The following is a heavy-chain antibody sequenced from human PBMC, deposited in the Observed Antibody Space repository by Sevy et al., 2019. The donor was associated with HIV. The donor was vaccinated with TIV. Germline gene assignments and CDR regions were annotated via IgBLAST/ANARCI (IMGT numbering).Heavy chain of an antibody. CDR2: IWHDGSQK. V-gene: IGHV3-33*01. CDR3: ARGRVGATTSYYFDY. CDR1: GFTFSSYA. J-gene: IGHJ4*02. D-gene: IGHD1-26*01. Sequence: GGSLRLSCAASGFTFSSYAMHWVRQAPGKGLEWVGFIWHDGSQKYYADSVRGRFTFSRDISKNTLFLQVSSLRAEDTAVYYCARGRVGATTSYYFDYWGQGTLVTVSS.